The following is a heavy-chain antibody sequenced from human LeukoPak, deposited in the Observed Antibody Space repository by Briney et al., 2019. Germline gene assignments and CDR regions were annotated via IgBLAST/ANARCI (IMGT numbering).Heavy chain of an antibody. CDR2: IIPIFGAV. CDR3: ARMAGYCSGDTCYGNNWFDP. CDR1: GYTFTSYG. Sequence: SVKVSCKASGYTFTSYGISWVRQAPGQGLEWMGGIIPIFGAVNYAQKFQGRVTIIADESTSTAYMELSSLRSEDTAVYYCARMAGYCSGDTCYGNNWFDPWGQGTLVAVSS. D-gene: IGHD2-15*01. V-gene: IGHV1-69*13. J-gene: IGHJ5*02.